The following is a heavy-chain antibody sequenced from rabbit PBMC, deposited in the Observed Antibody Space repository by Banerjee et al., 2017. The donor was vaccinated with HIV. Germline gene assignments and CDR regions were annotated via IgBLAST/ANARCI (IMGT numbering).Heavy chain of an antibody. CDR2: IYTGSGSA. CDR1: GFDFSSNA. V-gene: IGHV1S45*01. CDR3: ARDLAGVIGWNFNS. Sequence: QEQLEESGGDLVKPGASLTLTCTASGFDFSSNAMCWVRQAPGKGLEWIGCIYTGSGSAYYASWAKGRFTISKTSSTTVTLQMTSLTAADTATYFCARDLAGVIGWNFNSWGPGTLVTVS. J-gene: IGHJ4*01. D-gene: IGHD4-1*01.